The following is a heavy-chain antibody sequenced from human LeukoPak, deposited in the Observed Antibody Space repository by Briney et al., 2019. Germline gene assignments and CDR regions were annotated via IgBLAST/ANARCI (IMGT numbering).Heavy chain of an antibody. V-gene: IGHV3-48*04. CDR2: ISSSGSTI. CDR1: GFTFSSYS. CDR3: ASPVGGGSYWRSVDY. Sequence: GGSLRLSCAASGFTFSSYSMNWVRQAPGKGLEWVSYISSSGSTIYYADSVKGRFTISRDNAKNSLYLQMNSLRAEDTAVYYCASPVGGGSYWRSVDYWGQGTLVTVSS. J-gene: IGHJ4*02. D-gene: IGHD1-26*01.